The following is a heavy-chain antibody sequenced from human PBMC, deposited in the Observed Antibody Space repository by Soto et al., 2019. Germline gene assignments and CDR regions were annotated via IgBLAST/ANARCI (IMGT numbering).Heavy chain of an antibody. CDR1: GGSIKSDYY. J-gene: IGHJ6*02. CDR2: KYYSGAT. Sequence: PSETLSFTCTVSGGSIKSDYYWVWVRQPPGGGLQWMGYKYYSGATDSDPSLKSRVSFSVDTSKNQFYLNLTSVTVADTAVYYCARGRPNYFYYGLDVWGQGIPVTVSS. CDR3: ARGRPNYFYYGLDV. V-gene: IGHV4-30-4*01.